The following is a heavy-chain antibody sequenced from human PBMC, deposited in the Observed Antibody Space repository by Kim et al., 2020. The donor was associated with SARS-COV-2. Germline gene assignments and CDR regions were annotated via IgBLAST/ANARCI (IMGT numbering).Heavy chain of an antibody. V-gene: IGHV3-74*01. CDR2: INSDGSST. J-gene: IGHJ4*02. D-gene: IGHD1-7*01. CDR3: ARRYNWNYAIDY. Sequence: GGSLRLSCAASGFTFSSYWMHWVRQAPGKGLVWVSRINSDGSSTSYADSVTGRFTISRDNAKNTLYLQMNSLRAEDTAVYYCARRYNWNYAIDYWGQGTLVTVSS. CDR1: GFTFSSYW.